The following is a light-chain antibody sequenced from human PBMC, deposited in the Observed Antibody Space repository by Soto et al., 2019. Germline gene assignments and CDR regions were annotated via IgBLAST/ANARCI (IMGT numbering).Light chain of an antibody. CDR1: PAIDSF. CDR3: QQLNGSPWT. V-gene: IGKV1-9*01. Sequence: IQLTQSPSSLSASVGHRVTITCRASPAIDSFLAWYQQKPGTAPKLLIYGASTLQSGVPSRFSGSRSGTDYTLTIASLQPEDFATYYCQQLNGSPWTFGQGTKVDIK. CDR2: GAS. J-gene: IGKJ1*01.